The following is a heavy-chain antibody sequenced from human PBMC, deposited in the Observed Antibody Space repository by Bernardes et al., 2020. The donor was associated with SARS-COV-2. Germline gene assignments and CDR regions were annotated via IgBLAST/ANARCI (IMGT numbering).Heavy chain of an antibody. Sequence: ASVKVSCKASGYSLTNYAINWVRQAPGQGLEWMGWINTYTGKSTYAPGSTGRFVFSLDTSVPVRTAYLQISSLQSEDTAMYFCARDSGGQWVVRGDAFDLWGQGTMVTVSS. CDR1: GYSLTNYA. CDR3: ARDSGGQWVVRGDAFDL. CDR2: INTYTGKS. J-gene: IGHJ3*01. V-gene: IGHV7-4-1*02. D-gene: IGHD6-19*01.